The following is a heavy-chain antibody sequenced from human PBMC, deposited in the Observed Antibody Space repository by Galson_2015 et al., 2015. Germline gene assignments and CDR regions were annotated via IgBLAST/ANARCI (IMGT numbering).Heavy chain of an antibody. CDR1: GFPFRNAW. V-gene: IGHV3-72*01. D-gene: IGHD3-22*01. CDR3: AKDLVVEDDSSGYYYFIPAPFDY. CDR2: FRNKAKSDTT. J-gene: IGHJ4*02. Sequence: LRLSCAASGFPFRNAWMSWVRQAPGTGLEWVGRFRNKAKSDTTEYAASVKGRFTISRDNSKNTLYLQMNSLRAEDTAVYYCAKDLVVEDDSSGYYYFIPAPFDYWGQGTLVTVSS.